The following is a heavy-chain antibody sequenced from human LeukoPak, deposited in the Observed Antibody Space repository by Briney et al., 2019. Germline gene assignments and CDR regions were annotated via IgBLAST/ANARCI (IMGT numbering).Heavy chain of an antibody. J-gene: IGHJ3*02. D-gene: IGHD3-22*01. CDR2: ISWNSGSI. CDR1: GFTFDDYA. V-gene: IGHV3-9*03. CDR3: AKAYYDSSVGAFDI. Sequence: SLKISCAASGFTFDDYAMHWVRQAPGKGLEWVSGISWNSGSIGYADSVKGRFTISRDNAKNSLYLQMNSLRAEDMALYYCAKAYYDSSVGAFDIWGQGTMVTVSS.